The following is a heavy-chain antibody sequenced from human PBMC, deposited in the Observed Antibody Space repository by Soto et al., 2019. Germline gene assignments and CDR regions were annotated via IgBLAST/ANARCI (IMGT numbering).Heavy chain of an antibody. CDR1: GGTFRSYA. CDR2: IIPIFGTA. Sequence: GASVEVCCTASGGTFRSYAISWVRQATGQGLEWMGGIIPIFGTANYAQKFQGRVTITADKSTSTAYMELSSLRSEDTAVYYCARGGVGGTMTPPPNDYWGQGTLVTVSS. V-gene: IGHV1-69*06. D-gene: IGHD3-22*01. J-gene: IGHJ4*02. CDR3: ARGGVGGTMTPPPNDY.